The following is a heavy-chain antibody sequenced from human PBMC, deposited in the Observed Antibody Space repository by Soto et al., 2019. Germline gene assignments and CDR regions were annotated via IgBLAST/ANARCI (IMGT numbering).Heavy chain of an antibody. CDR1: GYTFTSYV. D-gene: IGHD2-15*01. V-gene: IGHV1-3*01. CDR3: ARERRAKRFVVVVAENGAFDY. J-gene: IGHJ4*02. CDR2: INAGNGNT. Sequence: ASVKVSCQASGYTFTSYVMHWVRQAPGQRLEWMGWINAGNGNTKYSQKFQGRVTITRDTSASTAYMELSSLRSEDTAVYYCARERRAKRFVVVVAENGAFDYWGQGTLVTVPQ.